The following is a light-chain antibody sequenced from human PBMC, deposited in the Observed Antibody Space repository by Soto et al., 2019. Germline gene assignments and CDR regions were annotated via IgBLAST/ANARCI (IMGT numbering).Light chain of an antibody. CDR2: GAS. V-gene: IGKV1-8*01. Sequence: AIRMTQSPSSLSASTGDRVTITCRASQGISSYLAWYHQKPGKAPKLLIYGASSRVTGIPDRFSGSGSGTDFSLTISRLEPEDFAVYYCQQYRSSAWTFGQGTKVDIK. CDR1: QGISSY. CDR3: QQYRSSAWT. J-gene: IGKJ1*01.